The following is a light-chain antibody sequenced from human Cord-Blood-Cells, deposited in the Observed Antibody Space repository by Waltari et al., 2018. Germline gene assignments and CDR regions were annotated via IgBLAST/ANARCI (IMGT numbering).Light chain of an antibody. CDR3: QQYDNLPYS. CDR2: DAS. J-gene: IGKJ2*03. CDR1: QDISNY. Sequence: DIQMTQSPSSLSASAGDRVTITCQASQDISNYLNWYQQKPGKAPKLLFYDASNLETGVPSRFSGSGSGTDFTFTISSLQPEDIATYYCQQYDNLPYSFGQGTKLEIK. V-gene: IGKV1-33*01.